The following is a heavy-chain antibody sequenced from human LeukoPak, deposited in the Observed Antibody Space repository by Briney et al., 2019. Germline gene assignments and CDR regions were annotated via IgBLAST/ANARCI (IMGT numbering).Heavy chain of an antibody. D-gene: IGHD6-19*01. CDR1: GFTFSSYD. Sequence: GGSLRLSCAASGFTFSSYDMHWVRQATGKGLEWVSAIGTAGDTYYPGSVKGRFTISRDNSKNTLYLQMNSLRAEDTAVYYCAKVIGLARYFDYWGQGTLVTVSS. CDR2: IGTAGDT. J-gene: IGHJ4*02. CDR3: AKVIGLARYFDY. V-gene: IGHV3-13*01.